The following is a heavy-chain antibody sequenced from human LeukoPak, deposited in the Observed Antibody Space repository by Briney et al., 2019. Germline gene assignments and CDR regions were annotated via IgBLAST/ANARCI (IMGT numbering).Heavy chain of an antibody. CDR1: GGSISSYY. CDR3: ARGGAAGKYYYYYMAG. Sequence: SETLSLTCTVSGGSISSYYWSWIRQPPGKGLEWIGHIYYNGSTNYNPSLKSRVTISVDPSKNQFSLKLSSVTGADTAVYYCARGGAAGKYYYYYMAGWRKGSTVTV. CDR2: IYYNGST. V-gene: IGHV4-59*01. J-gene: IGHJ6*03. D-gene: IGHD6-25*01.